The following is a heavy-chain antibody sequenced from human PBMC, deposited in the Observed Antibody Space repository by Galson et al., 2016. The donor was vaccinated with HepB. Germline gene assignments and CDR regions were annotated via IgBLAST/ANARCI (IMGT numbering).Heavy chain of an antibody. V-gene: IGHV4-31*03. Sequence: TLSLTCTVSGGSTGSGGFYWTWIRQHPGKGLEWIGYISDRGSTNYNPSLKSRVTISVDTSKNQFSLNLSSVTAADTAVYYCARDFWSGLDVWGQGTTVTVSS. D-gene: IGHD3-3*01. J-gene: IGHJ6*02. CDR1: GGSTGSGGFY. CDR3: ARDFWSGLDV. CDR2: ISDRGST.